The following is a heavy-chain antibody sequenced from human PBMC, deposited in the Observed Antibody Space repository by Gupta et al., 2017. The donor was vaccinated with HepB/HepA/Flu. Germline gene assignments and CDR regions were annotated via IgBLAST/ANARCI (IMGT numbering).Heavy chain of an antibody. CDR2: IYPGDSDS. CDR1: GYNYSSDW. Sequence: VQLVQSGTEVKKPGESLRMSCQTSGYNYSSDWIAWVRQMPGKGLEWMGIIYPGDSDSRYNPSFQGQVTISADKSINTAYLQWTTLKASDTALYYCAKVEQLVMGGPFDSWGQGTLIIVSS. J-gene: IGHJ4*02. D-gene: IGHD1/OR15-1a*01. V-gene: IGHV5-51*01. CDR3: AKVEQLVMGGPFDS.